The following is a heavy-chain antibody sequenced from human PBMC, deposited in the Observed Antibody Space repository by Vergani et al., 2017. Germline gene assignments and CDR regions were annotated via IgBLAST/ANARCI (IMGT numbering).Heavy chain of an antibody. Sequence: VQLVESGGGLVKPGGSLRLSCAASGFTFSSYSMNWVRQAPGKGLEWVSSISSSSSYIYYADSVKGRFTISRDNAKNSLYLQMNSLRAEDTAVYYCARDREYQLPGAYDAFDIWGQGTMVTVSS. CDR3: ARDREYQLPGAYDAFDI. D-gene: IGHD2-2*01. CDR1: GFTFSSYS. CDR2: ISSSSSYI. J-gene: IGHJ3*02. V-gene: IGHV3-21*01.